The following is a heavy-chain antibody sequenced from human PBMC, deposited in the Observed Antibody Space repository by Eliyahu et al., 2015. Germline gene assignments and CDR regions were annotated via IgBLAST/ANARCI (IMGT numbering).Heavy chain of an antibody. D-gene: IGHD4-23*01. CDR3: ARHHLRRVGDSGGFGWFDP. J-gene: IGHJ5*02. CDR2: VFYSGRP. V-gene: IGHV4-39*01. Sequence: QVQLQESGPGLVKPSETLSLTCSVSGDSIRGXLFFWGWIRQPPGKGLEWIGRVFYSGRPYFNPSLKSRVTIFVDSSKSQFSLKLSSLTAADTAVYYCARHHLRRVGDSGGFGWFDPWGRGTLVSVSS. CDR1: GDSIRGXLFF.